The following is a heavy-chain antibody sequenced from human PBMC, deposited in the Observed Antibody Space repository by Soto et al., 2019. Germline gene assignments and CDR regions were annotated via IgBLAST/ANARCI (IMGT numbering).Heavy chain of an antibody. J-gene: IGHJ6*02. V-gene: IGHV3-23*01. CDR3: ARAPLITIFGVVQNGYYGMDV. CDR1: GFTFSSYA. D-gene: IGHD3-3*01. CDR2: ISGSGGST. Sequence: EVQLLESGGGLVQPGGSLRLSCAASGFTFSSYAMSWVRQAPGKGLEWVSAISGSGGSTYYADSVKGRFTISRDNSKNTLYLQMNSLRAEDTAVYYCARAPLITIFGVVQNGYYGMDVWGQGTTVTVSS.